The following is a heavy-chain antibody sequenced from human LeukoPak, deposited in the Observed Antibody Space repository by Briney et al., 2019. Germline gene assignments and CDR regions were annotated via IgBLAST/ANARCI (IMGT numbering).Heavy chain of an antibody. V-gene: IGHV3-21*01. J-gene: IGHJ4*02. CDR1: GFTFSSYA. D-gene: IGHD3-10*01. Sequence: TTGGSLRLSCAASGFTFSSYAMSWVRQAPGKGLEWVSSISSSSSYIYYADSVKGRFTISRDNAKNSLYLQMNSLRAEDTAVYYCARNDYYGSGSPYYFDYWGQGTLVTVSS. CDR3: ARNDYYGSGSPYYFDY. CDR2: ISSSSSYI.